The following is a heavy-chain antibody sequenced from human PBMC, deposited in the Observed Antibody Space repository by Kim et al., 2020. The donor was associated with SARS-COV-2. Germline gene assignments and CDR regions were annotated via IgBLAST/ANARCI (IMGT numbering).Heavy chain of an antibody. Sequence: SETLSLTCTVSGGSISSYYWSWIRQPPGKGLEWIGYIYYSGSTNYNPSLKSRVTISVDTSKNQFSLKLSSVTAADTAVYYCARHDRYGGEGAFDYWGQGTLVTVSS. CDR2: IYYSGST. D-gene: IGHD1-26*01. V-gene: IGHV4-59*08. CDR3: ARHDRYGGEGAFDY. CDR1: GGSISSYY. J-gene: IGHJ4*02.